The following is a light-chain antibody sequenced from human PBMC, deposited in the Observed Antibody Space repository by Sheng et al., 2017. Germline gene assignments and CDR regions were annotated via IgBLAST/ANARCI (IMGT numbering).Light chain of an antibody. CDR2: GAS. CDR3: QQYGDSIT. Sequence: EIVLTQSPGTLSLSPGERATLSCRASQNVDNNYLAWYQQKPGQAPRLLMSGASSRATGIPDRFSGIGSGTDFTLTISRLEPEDFAVYYCQQYGDSITFGPGTTVDIK. CDR1: QNVDNNY. V-gene: IGKV3-20*01. J-gene: IGKJ3*01.